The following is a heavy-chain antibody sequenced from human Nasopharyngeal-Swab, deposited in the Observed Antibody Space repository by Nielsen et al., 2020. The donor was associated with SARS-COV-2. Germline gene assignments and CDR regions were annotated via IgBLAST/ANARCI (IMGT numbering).Heavy chain of an antibody. J-gene: IGHJ6*02. CDR3: ARAGRVGDAYTGLDV. Sequence: SETLSLTCSVSGGSFNGFCWNWIRQPPGKGLEWIGEINHNERTNYNPSLKSRVTMSVDTSTNQVSLKLNSLTATDTAVYYCARAGRVGDAYTGLDVWGQGTTVTVSS. CDR2: INHNERT. D-gene: IGHD5-24*01. CDR1: GGSFNGFC. V-gene: IGHV4-34*01.